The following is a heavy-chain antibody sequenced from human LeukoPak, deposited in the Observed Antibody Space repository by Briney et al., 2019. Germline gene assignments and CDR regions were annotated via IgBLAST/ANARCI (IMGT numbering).Heavy chain of an antibody. J-gene: IGHJ4*02. V-gene: IGHV3-48*03. CDR3: ARWGKERYSSSWSPD. D-gene: IGHD6-13*01. Sequence: GGSLRLSCAASGFTFSSYEMNWVRQAPGKGLEWVSYISSSGSTMYYADSVKGRFTISRDNAKNSLFLQMNSLRPEDTAVYYCARWGKERYSSSWSPDWGQGTLVTVSS. CDR1: GFTFSSYE. CDR2: ISSSGSTM.